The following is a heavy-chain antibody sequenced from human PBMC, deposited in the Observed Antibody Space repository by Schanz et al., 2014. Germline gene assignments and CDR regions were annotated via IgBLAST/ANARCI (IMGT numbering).Heavy chain of an antibody. CDR1: GFTFDDYA. D-gene: IGHD3-16*01. Sequence: EVRLVESGGGLVQPGRSLRLSCAASGFTFDDYAMHWVRQAPGKGLEWVSGISWNSGSIDYADSVKGRFTISRDDAKNSLYLQMNSLRAEDTALYYCAKDRQNRVNRVGYYYGMDVWGQGTTVTVSS. CDR3: AKDRQNRVNRVGYYYGMDV. V-gene: IGHV3-9*01. CDR2: ISWNSGSI. J-gene: IGHJ6*02.